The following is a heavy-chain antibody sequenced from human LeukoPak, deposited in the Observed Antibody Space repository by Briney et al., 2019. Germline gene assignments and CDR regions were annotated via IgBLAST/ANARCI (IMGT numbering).Heavy chain of an antibody. D-gene: IGHD2-15*01. CDR2: INHSGST. CDR3: ARDRQLGYCSGGSCPAGWFDP. Sequence: PSETLSLTCAVYGGSFSGYYWSWIRQPPGKGLEWIGEINHSGSTNYNPSLKSRVTISVDTSKNQFSLKLSSVTAADTAVYYCARDRQLGYCSGGSCPAGWFDPWGQGTLVTVSS. CDR1: GGSFSGYY. V-gene: IGHV4-34*01. J-gene: IGHJ5*02.